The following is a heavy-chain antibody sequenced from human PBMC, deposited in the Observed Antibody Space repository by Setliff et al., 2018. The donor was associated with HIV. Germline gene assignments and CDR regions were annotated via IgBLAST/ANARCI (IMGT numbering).Heavy chain of an antibody. CDR1: GYTFTGWY. V-gene: IGHV1-2*02. J-gene: IGHJ4*02. Sequence: ASVKVSCKASGYTFTGWYMHWVRQAPGQGLEWMGWINPNSGATNYAQKFQGRVTMTADTSTDTAYMALSSLTSEDTAVYYCATDPGRRITFGGVIVSPDYWGQGTLVTVSS. CDR2: INPNSGAT. D-gene: IGHD3-16*02. CDR3: ATDPGRRITFGGVIVSPDY.